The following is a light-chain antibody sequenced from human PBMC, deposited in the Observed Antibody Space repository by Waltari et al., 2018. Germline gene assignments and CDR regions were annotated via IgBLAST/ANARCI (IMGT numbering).Light chain of an antibody. CDR1: SLRSYY. J-gene: IGLJ2*01. V-gene: IGLV3-19*01. Sequence: SSELTQDPAVSVAMGQTVRITCPGDSLRSYYASWSQQRPGQAPILVTYDKNNRPSGVPNRCAGSSAQKTASLTITGAQAEDEASYYGRARDASGVGGSFGGGTKLTVL. CDR2: DKN. CDR3: RARDASGVGGS.